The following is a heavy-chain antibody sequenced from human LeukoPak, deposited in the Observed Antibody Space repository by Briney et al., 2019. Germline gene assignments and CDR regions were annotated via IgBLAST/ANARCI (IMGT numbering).Heavy chain of an antibody. CDR3: AGDSSGYYYSLFDY. CDR2: IYYSGST. J-gene: IGHJ4*02. CDR1: GVSVSSGSYY. D-gene: IGHD3-22*01. V-gene: IGHV4-61*01. Sequence: SETLSLTCTVSGVSVSSGSYYWSWIRQPPGKGLEWIGYIYYSGSTNYNPSLKSRVTISVDTSKNQFSLKLSSVTAADTAVYYCAGDSSGYYYSLFDYWGQGTLVTVSS.